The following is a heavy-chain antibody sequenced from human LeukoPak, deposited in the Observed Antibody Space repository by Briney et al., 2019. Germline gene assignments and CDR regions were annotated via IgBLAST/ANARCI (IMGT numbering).Heavy chain of an antibody. J-gene: IGHJ6*03. D-gene: IGHD3-10*01. CDR2: ISGSGGST. CDR1: GFTVSSNY. V-gene: IGHV3-23*01. Sequence: PGGSLRLSCAASGFTVSSNYMSWVRQAPGKGLEWVSAISGSGGSTYYADSVKGRFTISRDNSKNTLYLQMNSLRAEDTAVYYCAKEELWFGEADYMDVWGKGTTVTISS. CDR3: AKEELWFGEADYMDV.